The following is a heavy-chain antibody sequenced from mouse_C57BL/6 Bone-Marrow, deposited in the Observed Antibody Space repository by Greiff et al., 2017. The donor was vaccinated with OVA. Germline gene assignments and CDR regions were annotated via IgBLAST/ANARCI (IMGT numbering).Heavy chain of an antibody. J-gene: IGHJ1*03. Sequence: VQLQQSGPELVKPGASVTISCKASGYAFSSSWMNWVKQRPGKGLEWIGRIYPGDGDTNYNGKLKGKGTLTADKSSSTAYMQLSSLTSEDSAVYVCRSLYGSSHWYFDVWGTGTTGTVSS. CDR3: RSLYGSSHWYFDV. V-gene: IGHV1-82*01. CDR2: IYPGDGDT. CDR1: GYAFSSSW. D-gene: IGHD1-1*01.